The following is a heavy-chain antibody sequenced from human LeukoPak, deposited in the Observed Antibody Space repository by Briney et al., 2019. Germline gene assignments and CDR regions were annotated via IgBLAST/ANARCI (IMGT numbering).Heavy chain of an antibody. Sequence: GGSLRLSCAASEFTFSSYSMNWVRQAPGKGLEWVSYISSSSSSIYYADSVKGRFTISRDNAKNSLYLHMNNLRAEDTAVYYCARDARQQLVEGFDYWGQGTLVTVSS. CDR1: EFTFSSYS. D-gene: IGHD6-13*01. CDR3: ARDARQQLVEGFDY. V-gene: IGHV3-48*04. J-gene: IGHJ4*02. CDR2: ISSSSSSI.